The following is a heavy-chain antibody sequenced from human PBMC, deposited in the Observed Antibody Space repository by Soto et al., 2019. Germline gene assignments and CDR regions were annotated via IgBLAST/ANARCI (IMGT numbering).Heavy chain of an antibody. V-gene: IGHV1-69*01. J-gene: IGHJ2*01. CDR1: GGTFSSYA. D-gene: IGHD6-13*01. CDR3: AREGRAAAGRVRYFDL. Sequence: QVQLVQSGAEVKKPGSSVTVSCKASGGTFSSYAISWVRQAPGQGLEWMGGIIPIFGTANYEQKFQRRVTITADESTSTAHMELSSLRSDDTAVYYCAREGRAAAGRVRYFDLWGRGTPVTVSS. CDR2: IIPIFGTA.